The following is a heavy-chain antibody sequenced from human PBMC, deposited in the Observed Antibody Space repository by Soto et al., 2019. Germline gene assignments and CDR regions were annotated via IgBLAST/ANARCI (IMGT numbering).Heavy chain of an antibody. D-gene: IGHD3-22*01. CDR2: INPNSGGT. CDR3: ARVMYYYDSSGYFPYFGY. Sequence: GASVKVSCKASGYTFTGYYMHWVRQAPGQGLEWMGWINPNSGGTNYAQKFQGRVTMTRDTSISTAYMELSRLRSDDTAVYYCARVMYYYDSSGYFPYFGYWGQGTLVTVSS. V-gene: IGHV1-2*02. CDR1: GYTFTGYY. J-gene: IGHJ4*02.